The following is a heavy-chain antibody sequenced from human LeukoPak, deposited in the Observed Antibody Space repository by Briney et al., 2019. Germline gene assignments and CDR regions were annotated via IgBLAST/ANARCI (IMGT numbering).Heavy chain of an antibody. Sequence: GGSLRLSCAASGFTFSSYSMNWVRQAPGKGLEWVSSISSSSSYIYYVDSVKGRFTISRDNSNHTLYLQMNSLRAEDTAVYYCATIGRGCSSSTGACWFDSWGQGTLVTVSS. D-gene: IGHD6-13*01. J-gene: IGHJ5*01. CDR1: GFTFSSYS. CDR3: ATIGRGCSSSTGACWFDS. V-gene: IGHV3-21*01. CDR2: ISSSSSYI.